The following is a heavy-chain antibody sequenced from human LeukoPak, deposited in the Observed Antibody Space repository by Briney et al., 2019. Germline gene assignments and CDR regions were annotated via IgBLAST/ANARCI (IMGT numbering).Heavy chain of an antibody. CDR2: IYYSGST. V-gene: IGHV4-59*01. Sequence: SETLSLTCTVSGGSISSYYWSWIRQPPGKGLEWIGYIYYSGSTNYNPSLKSRVTISVDTSKNQFSLKLGSVTAADTAVYYCARGGRRSGELRTPFDYWGQGTLVTVSS. CDR1: GGSISSYY. CDR3: ARGGRRSGELRTPFDY. J-gene: IGHJ4*02. D-gene: IGHD1-26*01.